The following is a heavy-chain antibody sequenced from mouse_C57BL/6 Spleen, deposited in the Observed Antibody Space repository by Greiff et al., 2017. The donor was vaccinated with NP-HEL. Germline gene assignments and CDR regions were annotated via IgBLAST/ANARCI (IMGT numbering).Heavy chain of an antibody. CDR2: ISDGGSYT. CDR1: GFTFSSYA. CDR3: ARDRELGRDYAMDY. J-gene: IGHJ4*01. Sequence: EVKLMESGGGLVKPGGSLKLSCAASGFTFSSYAMSWVRQTPEKRLEWVATISDGGSYTYYPDNVKGRFTISRDNAKNNLYLQMSHLKSEDTAMYYCARDRELGRDYAMDYWGQGTSVTVSS. D-gene: IGHD4-1*01. V-gene: IGHV5-4*01.